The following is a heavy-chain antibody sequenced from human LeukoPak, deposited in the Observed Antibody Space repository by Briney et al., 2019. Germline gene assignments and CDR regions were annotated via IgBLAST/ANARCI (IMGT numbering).Heavy chain of an antibody. Sequence: PSETLSLTCAVYGGSFSGYYWSWTRQPPGKGLEWIGEINHGGSTNYNPSLKSRVTISVDTSKNQFSLKLSSVTAADTAVYYCARWGSTSYFDYWGQGTLVTVSS. J-gene: IGHJ4*02. CDR3: ARWGSTSYFDY. D-gene: IGHD2-2*01. CDR1: GGSFSGYY. V-gene: IGHV4-34*01. CDR2: INHGGST.